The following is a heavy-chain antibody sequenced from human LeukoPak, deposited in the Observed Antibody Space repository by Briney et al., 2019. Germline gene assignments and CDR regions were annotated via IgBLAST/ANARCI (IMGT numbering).Heavy chain of an antibody. Sequence: GGSLRLSCAASGFTFSSYSMNWVRQAPGKGLEWVSSISSSSSYIYYADSVKGRFTISRDNSKNTLYLQMNSLRAEDTAVYYCAKVQQNAELRENWFDPWGQGTLVTVSS. V-gene: IGHV3-21*01. D-gene: IGHD3-16*01. CDR1: GFTFSSYS. CDR2: ISSSSSYI. J-gene: IGHJ5*02. CDR3: AKVQQNAELRENWFDP.